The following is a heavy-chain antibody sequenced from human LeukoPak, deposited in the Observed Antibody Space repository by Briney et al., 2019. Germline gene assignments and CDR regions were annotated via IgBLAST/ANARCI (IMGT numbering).Heavy chain of an antibody. J-gene: IGHJ4*02. Sequence: GRSLRLSCAASGFTFSSYGMHWVRQAPGKGLEWVAVISYDGSNKYYADSVKGRFTISRDNSKNTLYLQMNSLRAEDTAVYYCAKEPEQQLAPYYFDYWGQGTLVPVSS. D-gene: IGHD6-13*01. V-gene: IGHV3-30*18. CDR1: GFTFSSYG. CDR2: ISYDGSNK. CDR3: AKEPEQQLAPYYFDY.